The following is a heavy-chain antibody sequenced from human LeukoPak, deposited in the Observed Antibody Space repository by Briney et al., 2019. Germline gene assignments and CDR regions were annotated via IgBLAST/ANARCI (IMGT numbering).Heavy chain of an antibody. J-gene: IGHJ5*02. CDR1: GFTFSSYA. Sequence: GGSLRLSCAASGFTFSSYAMPWVRQAPGKGLEWVAVISYDGSNKYYADSVKGRFTISRGNSKNTLYLQMNSLRAEDTAVYYCARAYGDYKNWFDPWGQGTLVTVSS. D-gene: IGHD4-17*01. CDR3: ARAYGDYKNWFDP. V-gene: IGHV3-30-3*01. CDR2: ISYDGSNK.